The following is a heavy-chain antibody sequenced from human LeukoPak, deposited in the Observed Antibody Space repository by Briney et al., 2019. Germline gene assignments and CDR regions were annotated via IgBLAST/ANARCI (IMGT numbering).Heavy chain of an antibody. CDR1: GFTFSNYG. J-gene: IGHJ4*02. V-gene: IGHV3-30*18. D-gene: IGHD4-17*01. Sequence: GGSLRLSCAASGFTFSNYGMQWVRQTPGKGLEWVGIMSNSGENTFYGEAVKGRFTISRDNSQNTLYLQMNSLRPEDTAVYYCAKGGASVTRYVDYWGQGTLVTVSS. CDR2: MSNSGENT. CDR3: AKGGASVTRYVDY.